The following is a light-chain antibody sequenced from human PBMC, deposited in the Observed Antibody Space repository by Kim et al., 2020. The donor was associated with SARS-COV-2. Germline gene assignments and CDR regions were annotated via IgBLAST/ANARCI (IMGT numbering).Light chain of an antibody. J-gene: IGLJ2*01. Sequence: GKSITIPCTGTGSDSGGYNLGSLNQKHPGTAPKLIIYDVNERPSGVSNRFSDSKSGHTASLAISGLQSDDEADYYCSSYTSSSTLVFGGGTQLTVL. CDR3: SSYTSSSTLV. CDR2: DVN. V-gene: IGLV2-14*03. CDR1: GSDSGGYNL.